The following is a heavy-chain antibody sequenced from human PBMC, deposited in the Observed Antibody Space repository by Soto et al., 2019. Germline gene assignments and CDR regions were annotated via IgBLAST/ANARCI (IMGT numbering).Heavy chain of an antibody. D-gene: IGHD2-15*01. Sequence: GASVKVSSRASGYTFTGYYMHWVRQAPGQGLEWMGWINPNSGGTNYAQKLQGWVTMTRDTSISTAYMELSRLRSDDTAVYYCARDRIGGMDVWGQGTKVTVYS. J-gene: IGHJ6*02. V-gene: IGHV1-2*04. CDR3: ARDRIGGMDV. CDR2: INPNSGGT. CDR1: GYTFTGYY.